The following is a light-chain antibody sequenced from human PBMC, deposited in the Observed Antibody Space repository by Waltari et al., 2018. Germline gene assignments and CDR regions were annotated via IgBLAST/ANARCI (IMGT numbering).Light chain of an antibody. CDR3: TSYTSSSTLVV. CDR2: EVS. V-gene: IGLV2-14*01. J-gene: IGLJ2*01. Sequence: QSALTQPASVSGSPGQSITISCTGTSSDVGGYNYVPWYQQHPGKAPKLMIYEVSYRPSGVSNRFSGSKSGNTASLTISGLQAEDEADYYCTSYTSSSTLVVFGGGTKLTVL. CDR1: SSDVGGYNY.